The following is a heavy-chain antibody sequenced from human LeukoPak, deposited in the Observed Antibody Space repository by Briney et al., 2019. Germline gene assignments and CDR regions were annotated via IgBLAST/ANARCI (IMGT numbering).Heavy chain of an antibody. V-gene: IGHV4-39*01. CDR3: ARLVSGRRYYDSSGYGFSPY. Sequence: SETLSLTCTVSGGSISSSSYYWGWIRQPPGKGLEWIGRIYYSGSTYYNPSLKSRVTISVDTSKNQFSLKLSSVTAADTAVYYCARLVSGRRYYDSSGYGFSPYWGQGTLVTVSS. CDR2: IYYSGST. J-gene: IGHJ4*02. CDR1: GGSISSSSYY. D-gene: IGHD3-22*01.